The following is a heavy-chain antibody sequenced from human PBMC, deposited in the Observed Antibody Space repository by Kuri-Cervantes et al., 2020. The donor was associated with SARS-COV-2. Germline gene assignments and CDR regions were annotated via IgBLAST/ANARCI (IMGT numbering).Heavy chain of an antibody. J-gene: IGHJ4*02. CDR2: ISWNSGSI. D-gene: IGHD3-10*01. Sequence: SLKISCAASRFTFDDYAMHWVRQALGKGLEWVSGISWNSGSIGYADSVKGRFTISRDNAKNSLYLQMNSLRAEDTALYYCAKDITYYYGSGSYPDYWGQGTLVTVSS. CDR3: AKDITYYYGSGSYPDY. V-gene: IGHV3-9*01. CDR1: RFTFDDYA.